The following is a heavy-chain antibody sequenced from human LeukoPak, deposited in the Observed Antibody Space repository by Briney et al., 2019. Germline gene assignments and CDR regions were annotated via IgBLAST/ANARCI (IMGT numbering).Heavy chain of an antibody. CDR1: GFTFSSYA. D-gene: IGHD3-10*01. Sequence: PGGSLRLSCAASGFTFSSYAMSWVRQAPGKGLEWVSAISGSGGSTYYADSVKGRFTISRDNSKNTLYLQMNSLRAEDTAVYYCANEIRFGELWAWEVDYWGQGTLVTVSS. V-gene: IGHV3-23*01. J-gene: IGHJ4*02. CDR3: ANEIRFGELWAWEVDY. CDR2: ISGSGGST.